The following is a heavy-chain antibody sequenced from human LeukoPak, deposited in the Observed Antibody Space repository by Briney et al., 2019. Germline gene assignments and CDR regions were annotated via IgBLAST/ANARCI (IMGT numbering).Heavy chain of an antibody. Sequence: ASVKVSCKASGYTFTDYYLHWVRQAPGQGLEWMGWINPNSGGTNYAQKFQDRVTMTRDTSISTAYMELSRLRSDDTAVYYCARADYGDYVGFDYWGQGTLVTVSS. CDR1: GYTFTDYY. J-gene: IGHJ4*02. CDR3: ARADYGDYVGFDY. V-gene: IGHV1-2*02. CDR2: INPNSGGT. D-gene: IGHD4-17*01.